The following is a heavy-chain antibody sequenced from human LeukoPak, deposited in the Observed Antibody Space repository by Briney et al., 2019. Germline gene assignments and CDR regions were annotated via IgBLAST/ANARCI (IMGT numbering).Heavy chain of an antibody. D-gene: IGHD6-13*01. Sequence: PGGSLRLSCAASGFTFKTYAMYWVCLAPGPGQDLVSAICGGATTTYYADSVQDRFTISRDNSKNKLYLVKHSLRAEATAVYYCSRVSVGPAVGRDWFDPWGQGTLVTVTS. V-gene: IGHV3-23*01. CDR2: ICGGATTT. CDR1: GFTFKTYA. J-gene: IGHJ5*02. CDR3: SRVSVGPAVGRDWFDP.